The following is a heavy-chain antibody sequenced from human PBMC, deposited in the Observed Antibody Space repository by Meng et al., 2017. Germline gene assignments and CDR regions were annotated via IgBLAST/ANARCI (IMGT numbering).Heavy chain of an antibody. J-gene: IGHJ4*02. V-gene: IGHV3-20*04. Sequence: GESLKISCAASGFTFDDYGMSWVRQAPGKGLEWVSGINWNGGSTGYADSVKGRFTISRDNAKNSLYLQMNSLRAEDTAVYYCARGQWFGELLLIWDSFDYWGQGTLVTVSS. CDR3: ARGQWFGELLLIWDSFDY. D-gene: IGHD3-10*01. CDR1: GFTFDDYG. CDR2: INWNGGST.